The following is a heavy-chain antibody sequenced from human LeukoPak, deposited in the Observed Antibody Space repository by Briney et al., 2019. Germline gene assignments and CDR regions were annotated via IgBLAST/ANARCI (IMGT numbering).Heavy chain of an antibody. CDR1: GGSISSGDYY. V-gene: IGHV4-30-4*01. D-gene: IGHD3-9*01. CDR2: IYYSGST. Sequence: SETLSLTCTVSGGSISSGDYYWSWIRQPPGKGLEWIGYIYYSGSTYYNPSLKSRVTISVDTSKNQFSLKLSSVTAADTAVYYCARGLPYYDILTAIDYRGQGTLVTVSS. CDR3: ARGLPYYDILTAIDY. J-gene: IGHJ4*02.